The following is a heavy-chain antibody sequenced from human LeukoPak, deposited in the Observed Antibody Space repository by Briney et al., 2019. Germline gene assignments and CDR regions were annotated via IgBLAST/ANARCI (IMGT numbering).Heavy chain of an antibody. CDR1: GGSISSYY. Sequence: PSETLSFTCTVSGGSISSYYWSWIRQPPGKGLEWIGYIYYNGNTNYNPSLKSRVTISVATSKNQFSLKLNSVTPADTAVYYCARVDPRSYGYFDYWGQGTLVTVSS. D-gene: IGHD5-18*01. V-gene: IGHV4-59*01. CDR3: ARVDPRSYGYFDY. J-gene: IGHJ4*02. CDR2: IYYNGNT.